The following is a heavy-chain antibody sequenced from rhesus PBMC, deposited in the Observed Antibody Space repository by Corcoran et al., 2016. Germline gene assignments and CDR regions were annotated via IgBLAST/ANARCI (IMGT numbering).Heavy chain of an antibody. CDR1: GYPSLPTW. Sequence: QLQLQESGPGLVRPSATLSLTCAVSGYPSLPTWWRWIRQPPGKGLEWIGRISGGSGRTSYRPSLRSRVTISTDRSKTQFSLKLDSVTAADTAVYFCAGGGPDKDRFDVWGPGVLVTVSS. J-gene: IGHJ5-1*01. D-gene: IGHD1-44*01. CDR2: ISGGSGRT. V-gene: IGHV4-147*01. CDR3: AGGGPDKDRFDV.